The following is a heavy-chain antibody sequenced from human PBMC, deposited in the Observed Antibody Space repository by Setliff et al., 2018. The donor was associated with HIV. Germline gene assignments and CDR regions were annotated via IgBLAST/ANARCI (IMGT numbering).Heavy chain of an antibody. D-gene: IGHD6-13*01. V-gene: IGHV4-61*02. CDR3: ARSPSYRSSWEYYFDY. J-gene: IGHJ4*02. CDR1: GGSFSSGSYY. Sequence: PSETLSLTCTVSGGSFSSGSYYWSWIRQSAGKGLEWIGRIYTSGSTNYNPSLKRRVTISVDTSKNQFSLKLSSVTAADAAVYYCARSPSYRSSWEYYFDYWGQGILVTVLL. CDR2: IYTSGST.